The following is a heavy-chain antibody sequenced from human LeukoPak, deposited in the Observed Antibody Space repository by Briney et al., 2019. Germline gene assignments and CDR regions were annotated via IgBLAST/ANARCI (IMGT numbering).Heavy chain of an antibody. CDR3: ARDREWLVENDY. D-gene: IGHD6-19*01. CDR2: ISYDGSNK. CDR1: GFTFSGYA. V-gene: IGHV3-30-3*01. J-gene: IGHJ4*02. Sequence: PGGSLRLSCAASGFTFSGYAMHWVRQAPGKGLEWVAVISYDGSNKYYADSVKGRFTISRDNSKNTLYLQMNSLRAEDTAVYYCARDREWLVENDYWGQGTLVTVSS.